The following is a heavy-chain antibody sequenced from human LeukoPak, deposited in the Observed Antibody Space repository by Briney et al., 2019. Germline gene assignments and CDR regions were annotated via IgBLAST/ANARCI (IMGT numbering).Heavy chain of an antibody. Sequence: NPGGSLRLSCVASGFTASSNYMSWVRQAPGKGLEWVSYISSTSSYIYYADSVKGRFTISRDNAKNSLYLQMNSLRAEDTAVYYCARDYRSTIVVAASLSDWGQGTLVTVSS. CDR3: ARDYRSTIVVAASLSD. J-gene: IGHJ4*02. CDR1: GFTASSNY. V-gene: IGHV3-21*01. D-gene: IGHD6-19*01. CDR2: ISSTSSYI.